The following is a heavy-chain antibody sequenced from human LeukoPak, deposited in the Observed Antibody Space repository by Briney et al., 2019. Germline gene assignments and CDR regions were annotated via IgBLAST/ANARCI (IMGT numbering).Heavy chain of an antibody. Sequence: SETLSLTCTVSGGSISFYYWSWIRQPAGKGLEWIGRIYTSGSTNYNPSLKSRVTMSVDTSKNQYSLKLSSVTAADTAVYYCARDPDGYKFFDYWGRGSPVTVSS. D-gene: IGHD5-24*01. V-gene: IGHV4-4*07. CDR2: IYTSGST. J-gene: IGHJ4*02. CDR3: ARDPDGYKFFDY. CDR1: GGSISFYY.